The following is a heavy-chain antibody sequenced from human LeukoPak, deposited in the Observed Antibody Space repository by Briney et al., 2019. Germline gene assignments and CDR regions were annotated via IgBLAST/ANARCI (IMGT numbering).Heavy chain of an antibody. D-gene: IGHD3-22*01. CDR3: ARENYDRESAEYFQH. CDR2: IIPIFGTA. CDR1: GGTFSSYA. Sequence: SVKVSCKASGGTFSSYAISWVRQAPGQGLEWMGGIIPIFGTANYAQKFQGRVTITADESTSTAYMELSSLRSEDTAVYYCARENYDRESAEYFQHWGQGTLVTVSS. V-gene: IGHV1-69*13. J-gene: IGHJ1*01.